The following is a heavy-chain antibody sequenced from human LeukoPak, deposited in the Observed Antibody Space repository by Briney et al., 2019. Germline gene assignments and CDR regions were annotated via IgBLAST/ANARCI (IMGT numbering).Heavy chain of an antibody. CDR1: GFTFSRFD. D-gene: IGHD1-26*01. CDR2: ISSSPTTT. J-gene: IGHJ4*02. V-gene: IGHV3-48*02. Sequence: GGCLGLSCAASGFTFSRFDMNWVRQAPGRGLEWVSYISSSPTTTYYADSVKGRFTISRDNAKNSLYLQMNSLRDEDTSVYFCARDLISGAYPFDYWGQGTLVSVSS. CDR3: ARDLISGAYPFDY.